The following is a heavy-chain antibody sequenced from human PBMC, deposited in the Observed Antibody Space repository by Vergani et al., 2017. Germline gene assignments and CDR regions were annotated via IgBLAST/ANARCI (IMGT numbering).Heavy chain of an antibody. V-gene: IGHV3-23*01. D-gene: IGHD3-22*01. CDR1: GFTFSTYA. J-gene: IGHJ4*02. CDR3: AGPQGTSAYYYGGFDY. CDR2: ISSDVGST. Sequence: EVQLLESGGGLVQPGGSLRHSCAASGFTFSTYAMTWVRQAPGKGLEWVSTISSDVGSTYYADPVKGRFTISRDNSKNTLSLQMNSLTAEDTAIYYCAGPQGTSAYYYGGFDYWGQGILVTVSS.